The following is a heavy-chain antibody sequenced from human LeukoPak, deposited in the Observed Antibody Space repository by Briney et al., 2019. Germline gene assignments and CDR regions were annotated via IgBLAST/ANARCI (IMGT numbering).Heavy chain of an antibody. V-gene: IGHV4-59*12. Sequence: SETLSLTCTVSGDSISSYYWSWIRQSPGKGLEWIGYIYYSGSTNYNPSLKSRVTISVDTSKNQFSLTLSSVTAADTAVYYCARGHRGNYYGSGYYFDYWGQGTLVTVSS. D-gene: IGHD3-10*01. CDR2: IYYSGST. J-gene: IGHJ4*02. CDR3: ARGHRGNYYGSGYYFDY. CDR1: GDSISSYY.